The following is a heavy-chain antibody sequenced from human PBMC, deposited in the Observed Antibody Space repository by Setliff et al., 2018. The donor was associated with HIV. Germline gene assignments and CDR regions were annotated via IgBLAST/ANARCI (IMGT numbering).Heavy chain of an antibody. D-gene: IGHD4-17*01. J-gene: IGHJ4*02. CDR2: IYTSGNM. Sequence: ASETLSLTCTVSGASISSYYWNWFRQPAGKGLESLGRIYTSGNMIYNPSLKSRVTISADTSRNQLSLKLSSVTAADTAVYYCAREAVDDYARYFDYWGQGSLVTVSS. V-gene: IGHV4-4*07. CDR3: AREAVDDYARYFDY. CDR1: GASISSYY.